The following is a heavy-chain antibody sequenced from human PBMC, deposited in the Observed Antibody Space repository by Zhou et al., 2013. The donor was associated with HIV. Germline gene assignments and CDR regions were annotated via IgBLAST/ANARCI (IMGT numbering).Heavy chain of an antibody. CDR1: GGNFSTSS. V-gene: IGHV1-69*05. Sequence: QVQLVQSGAEVKKPGSSVRVSCKVSGGNFSTSSISWVRQAPGQGLEWMGGIIPIFEAASYAQKFQDRLTITTDESTTTAYMDLSSLRSEDTAIYYCARAQGDILTEGYFDYWGQGTLVTVSS. CDR3: ARAQGDILTEGYFDY. J-gene: IGHJ4*02. CDR2: IIPIFEAA. D-gene: IGHD3-9*01.